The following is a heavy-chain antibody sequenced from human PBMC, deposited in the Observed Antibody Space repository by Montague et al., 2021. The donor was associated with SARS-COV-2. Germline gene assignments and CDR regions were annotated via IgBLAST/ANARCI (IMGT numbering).Heavy chain of an antibody. CDR3: TRDERCIIGYGFEI. J-gene: IGHJ3*02. Sequence: SLRLSCAASGFTFSNYDMNWVRQAPGKGPEWTSYISTGAYTTSYAGSVKGRFTISRDNGKNSLYLQMNSLRVEDTAFYYCTRDERCIIGYGFEIWGQGTKVTVSS. CDR2: ISTGAYTT. V-gene: IGHV3-48*03. CDR1: GFTFSNYD. D-gene: IGHD2-8*01.